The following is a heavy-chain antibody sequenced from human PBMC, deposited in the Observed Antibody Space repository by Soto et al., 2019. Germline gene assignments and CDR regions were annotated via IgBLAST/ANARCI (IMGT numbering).Heavy chain of an antibody. CDR1: GFTFSNYW. Sequence: GVSLRLSCAASGFTFSNYWIHWVRQAPGKGLVWVSRIKGDEITTNYADSVKGRFTISRDKAKNTVFLQMHSLRAEDTALYYCARGLYGAYGQDFWGQGILVTVSS. J-gene: IGHJ4*02. CDR2: IKGDEITT. CDR3: ARGLYGAYGQDF. D-gene: IGHD4-17*01. V-gene: IGHV3-74*01.